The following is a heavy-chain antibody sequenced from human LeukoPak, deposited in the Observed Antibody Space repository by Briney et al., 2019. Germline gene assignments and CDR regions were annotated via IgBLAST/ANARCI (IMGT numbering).Heavy chain of an antibody. CDR2: IYTSGST. CDR1: GGSFSGYY. CDR3: AREGVCSSTSCYPFYYYYYYMDV. J-gene: IGHJ6*03. V-gene: IGHV4-4*07. D-gene: IGHD2-2*01. Sequence: PSETLSLTCAVYGGSFSGYYWSWIRQPAGKGLEWIGRIYTSGSTNYNPPLKSRVTMSVDTSKNQFSLELSSVTAADTAVYYCAREGVCSSTSCYPFYYYYYYMDVWGKGTTVTVSS.